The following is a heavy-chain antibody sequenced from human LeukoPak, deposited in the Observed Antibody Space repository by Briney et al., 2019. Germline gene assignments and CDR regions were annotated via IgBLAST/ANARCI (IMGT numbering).Heavy chain of an antibody. CDR2: INPNTGDT. D-gene: IGHD3-22*01. V-gene: IGHV1-2*02. J-gene: IGHJ4*02. Sequence: ASVKVSCKASGYTLTSYYMHWVRQAPGQGLEWMGWINPNTGDTSFAQKFQGRVTLTRDTSISTAYMELSRLKSDDTAVYYCARLFNYYDNSGYYQYYFDYRGQGTLVTVSS. CDR1: GYTLTSYY. CDR3: ARLFNYYDNSGYYQYYFDY.